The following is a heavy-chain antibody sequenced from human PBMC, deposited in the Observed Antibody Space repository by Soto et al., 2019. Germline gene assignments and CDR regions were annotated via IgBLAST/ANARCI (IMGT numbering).Heavy chain of an antibody. D-gene: IGHD6-13*01. Sequence: ASVKVSCKASGYTFTSYGISRVRQAPGQGLEWMGWISAYNGNTKHAQKLQGRATMTTDTSTSTAYMELRSLRSDDTAVYYCARDSGYSSTYWGQGTLVTVSS. CDR2: ISAYNGNT. CDR1: GYTFTSYG. V-gene: IGHV1-18*01. J-gene: IGHJ4*02. CDR3: ARDSGYSSTY.